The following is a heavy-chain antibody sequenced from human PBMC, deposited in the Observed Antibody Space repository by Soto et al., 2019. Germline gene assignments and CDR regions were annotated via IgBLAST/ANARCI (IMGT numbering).Heavy chain of an antibody. V-gene: IGHV4-34*01. CDR1: GETFGGYF. J-gene: IGHJ4*02. Sequence: PSQTLSLTCAVYGETFGGYFWSWIRQSPEKGLEWIGQITHNGGTNNNPSLKSRVTISLDTSKNQLSLKLSSVTAADTAVYYCSRVPRSAVATMAHFDYWGQGTLVT. CDR2: ITHNGGT. CDR3: SRVPRSAVATMAHFDY. D-gene: IGHD5-12*01.